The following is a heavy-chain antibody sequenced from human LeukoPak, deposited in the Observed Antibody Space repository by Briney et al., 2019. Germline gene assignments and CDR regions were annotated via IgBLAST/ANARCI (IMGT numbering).Heavy chain of an antibody. D-gene: IGHD2-21*02. Sequence: GGSLRLSCEASGFTLSVYYMSWFRQAPGKGLEWIGYISSTGSYTTYADSVRGRFTISRDNAKSLLFLQMKNLRVEDTAVYYCARKLGGSQCGGDCFFDHWGQGTLVAVSS. CDR2: ISSTGSYT. V-gene: IGHV3-11*03. CDR3: ARKLGGSQCGGDCFFDH. J-gene: IGHJ4*02. CDR1: GFTLSVYY.